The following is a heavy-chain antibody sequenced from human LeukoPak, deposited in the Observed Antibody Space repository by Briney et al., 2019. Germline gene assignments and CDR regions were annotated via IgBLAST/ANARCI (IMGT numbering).Heavy chain of an antibody. CDR1: GGSISSYY. J-gene: IGHJ4*02. D-gene: IGHD7-27*01. CDR3: ARDNWGWGYFDY. V-gene: IGHV4-59*01. Sequence: SETLSLTCTVFGGSISSYYWSWIRQPPGKGLEWIGYIYYSGSTNHNPSLKSRVTISVDTSKNQFSLKLSSVTAADTAVYYCARDNWGWGYFDYWGQGTLVTVSS. CDR2: IYYSGST.